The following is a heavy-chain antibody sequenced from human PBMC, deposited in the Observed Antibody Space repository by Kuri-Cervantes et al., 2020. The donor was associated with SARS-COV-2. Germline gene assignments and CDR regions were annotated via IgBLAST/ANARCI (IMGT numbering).Heavy chain of an antibody. CDR3: AKARDKTISQFDY. V-gene: IGHV3-7*03. J-gene: IGHJ4*02. D-gene: IGHD3-9*01. Sequence: GESLKISCAASGFTFSSYWMSWVHQAPGKGLEWVANIKQDGSEKYYVDSVKGRFTISRDNAKNTLYLQMNSLRAEDTAVYYCAKARDKTISQFDYRGQGTLVTVSS. CDR1: GFTFSSYW. CDR2: IKQDGSEK.